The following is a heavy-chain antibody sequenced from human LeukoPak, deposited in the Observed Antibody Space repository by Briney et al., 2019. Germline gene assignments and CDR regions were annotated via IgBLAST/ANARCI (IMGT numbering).Heavy chain of an antibody. CDR3: ARYSGYDFRYFDY. V-gene: IGHV4-34*01. J-gene: IGHJ4*02. CDR1: GFPFSSYA. CDR2: INQRGST. Sequence: GSLRLSCAASGFPFSSYAMTWVRQAPGKGLEWIGEINQRGSTTYNPSLKSRVTISLDTSKNQFSLKLSSVTAADAAVYYCARYSGYDFRYFDYWGQGTLVTVSS. D-gene: IGHD5-12*01.